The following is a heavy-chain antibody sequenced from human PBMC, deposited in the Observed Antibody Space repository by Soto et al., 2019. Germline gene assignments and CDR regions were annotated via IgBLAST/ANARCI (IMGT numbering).Heavy chain of an antibody. CDR1: GFTFSSYG. CDR3: AGTLRYFDWLPLDY. J-gene: IGHJ4*02. Sequence: QVQLVESGRGVVQPGRSLRLSCAASGFTFSSYGMHWVRQAPGKGLEWVAVIWYDGSNRYYADSVKGRFTISRDNSKNTLYLQMNSLRAEDTAVSYCAGTLRYFDWLPLDYWGQGTLVTVSS. CDR2: IWYDGSNR. V-gene: IGHV3-33*01. D-gene: IGHD3-9*01.